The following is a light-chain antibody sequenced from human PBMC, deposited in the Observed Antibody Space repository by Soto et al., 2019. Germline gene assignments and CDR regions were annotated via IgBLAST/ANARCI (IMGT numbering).Light chain of an antibody. CDR3: TSYTTSNTPYV. CDR1: SNDVGAYNF. J-gene: IGLJ1*01. CDR2: EVT. Sequence: QSVLTQPASVSGSPGQSITISCSGTSNDVGAYNFVSWYQVHPGRAPKLIISEVTVRPSGISHRFSVSKSGNSASLTISGLQAEDEADYYCTSYTTSNTPYVFGSGTKVTVL. V-gene: IGLV2-14*01.